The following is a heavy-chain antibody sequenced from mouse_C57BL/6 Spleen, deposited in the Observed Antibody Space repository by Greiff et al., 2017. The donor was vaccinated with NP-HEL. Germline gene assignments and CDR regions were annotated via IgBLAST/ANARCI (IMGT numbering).Heavy chain of an antibody. CDR3: ARGYYGSSCSPHWYFDV. V-gene: IGHV1-47*01. Sequence: QVQLQQSGAELVKPGASVKMSCKASGYTFTTYPIEWMKQNHGKSLEWIGNFHPYNDDTKYNEKFKGKGTLTVEKSSSTVYLKLSRLSSDDSAFYYCARGYYGSSCSPHWYFDVWGTGTTVTVSS. D-gene: IGHD1-1*01. CDR2: FHPYNDDT. J-gene: IGHJ1*03. CDR1: GYTFTTYP.